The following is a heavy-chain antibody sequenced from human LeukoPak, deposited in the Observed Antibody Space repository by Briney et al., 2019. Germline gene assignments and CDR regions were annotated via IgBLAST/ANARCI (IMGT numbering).Heavy chain of an antibody. Sequence: GASVKVSCKASGYTFTDYYTHWVRQAPGQGLEWMGIINPSGGSTSYAQKLQGRVTMTTDTSTNTAYMELRSLRSDDTAVYYCAREGLGELTLDYWGQGTLVTVSP. CDR1: GYTFTDYY. V-gene: IGHV1-46*01. CDR2: INPSGGST. D-gene: IGHD3-16*01. CDR3: AREGLGELTLDY. J-gene: IGHJ4*02.